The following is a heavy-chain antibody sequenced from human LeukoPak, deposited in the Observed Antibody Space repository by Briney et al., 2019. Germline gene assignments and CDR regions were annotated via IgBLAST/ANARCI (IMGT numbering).Heavy chain of an antibody. Sequence: GGSLRLSCAASGFTFSSYGMHWVRPAPGKGLEWVAVIWYDGSNKYYADSVKGRFTISRDNSKNTLYLQMNSLRAEDTAVYYCARDRGYSYGFFDYWGQGTLVTVSS. CDR2: IWYDGSNK. V-gene: IGHV3-33*01. J-gene: IGHJ4*02. D-gene: IGHD5-18*01. CDR3: ARDRGYSYGFFDY. CDR1: GFTFSSYG.